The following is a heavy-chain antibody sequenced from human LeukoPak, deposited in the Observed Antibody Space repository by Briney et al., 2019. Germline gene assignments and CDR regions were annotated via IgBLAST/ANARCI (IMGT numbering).Heavy chain of an antibody. CDR3: ARDRRPIGIVDY. CDR1: GGSISSYY. V-gene: IGHV4-59*01. J-gene: IGHJ4*02. Sequence: SETLSLTCTVSGGSISSYYWSWIRQPPGKGLEWIGYIYYSGSTNYNPSLKSRVTISVDTSKNQLSLKLSSVTAADTAVYYCARDRRPIGIVDYWGQGTLVTVSS. CDR2: IYYSGST. D-gene: IGHD1-26*01.